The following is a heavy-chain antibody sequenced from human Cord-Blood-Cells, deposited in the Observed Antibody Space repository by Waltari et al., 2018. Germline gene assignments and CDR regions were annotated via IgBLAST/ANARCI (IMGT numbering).Heavy chain of an antibody. CDR3: AREVAAAGEGYYYYGMDV. CDR2: INPSGGST. V-gene: IGHV1-46*01. D-gene: IGHD6-13*01. Sequence: QVQLVQSGAEVKKPGDSGKVSCKASGYTFTSYYMHWVRQAPGQGLEWMGIINPSGGSTSYAQKFQGRVTMTRDTSTSTVYMELSSLRSEDTAVYYCAREVAAAGEGYYYYGMDVWGQGTTVTVSS. CDR1: GYTFTSYY. J-gene: IGHJ6*02.